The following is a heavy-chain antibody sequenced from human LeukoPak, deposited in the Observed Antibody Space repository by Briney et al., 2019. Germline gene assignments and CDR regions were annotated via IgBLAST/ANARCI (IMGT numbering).Heavy chain of an antibody. Sequence: GGSLRLSCAASGFTFSSYSMNWVRQAPGKGLEWVSSISSSSSYIYYADSVKGRFTISRDNAKNSLYLQMNSLRAEDTAVYYCARVGYSYSKWFDPWGQGTLVTVSS. D-gene: IGHD5-18*01. CDR2: ISSSSSYI. V-gene: IGHV3-21*01. J-gene: IGHJ5*02. CDR1: GFTFSSYS. CDR3: ARVGYSYSKWFDP.